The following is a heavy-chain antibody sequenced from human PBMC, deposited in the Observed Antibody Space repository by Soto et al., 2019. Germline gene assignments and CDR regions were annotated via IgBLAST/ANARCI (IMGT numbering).Heavy chain of an antibody. V-gene: IGHV4-4*07. CDR3: VRDGTKTLRDWFDP. CDR1: GASISGFY. D-gene: IGHD1-1*01. Sequence: PSEPLSLTCTVSGASISGFYWSWIRKSAGKGLEWIGRIYATGTTDYNPSLKSRVMMSVDTSKKQFSLKLRSVTAADTAVYYCVRDGTKTLRDWFDPSGQGSAVTVAS. CDR2: IYATGTT. J-gene: IGHJ5*02.